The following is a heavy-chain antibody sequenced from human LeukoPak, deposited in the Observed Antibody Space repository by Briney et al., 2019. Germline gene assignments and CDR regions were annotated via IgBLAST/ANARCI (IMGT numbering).Heavy chain of an antibody. CDR2: ISSSSSYI. V-gene: IGHV3-21*01. Sequence: GGSLRLSCAASGFTFSSYSMNWVRQAPGKGLEWVSSISSSSSYIYYADSVKGRFTISRDNAKNSLYLQMNSVRAEDTAVYYCARAAIPPTGAHSDYWGQGTLVTVSS. D-gene: IGHD4-11*01. CDR1: GFTFSSYS. CDR3: ARAAIPPTGAHSDY. J-gene: IGHJ4*02.